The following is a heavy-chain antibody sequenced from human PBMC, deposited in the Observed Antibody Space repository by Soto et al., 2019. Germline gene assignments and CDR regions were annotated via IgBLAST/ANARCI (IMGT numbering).Heavy chain of an antibody. CDR3: ATVIILQYKVDY. D-gene: IGHD4-4*01. CDR2: IYYSGST. J-gene: IGHJ4*02. V-gene: IGHV4-31*03. CDR1: GGSISSGGYY. Sequence: SETLSLTCTVSGGSISSGGYYWSWIRQHPGKGLEWIGYIYYSGSTYYNPSLKSRVTISVDTSKNQFSLKLSSVTAADTAVYYCATVIILQYKVDYRGQATLVTVSS.